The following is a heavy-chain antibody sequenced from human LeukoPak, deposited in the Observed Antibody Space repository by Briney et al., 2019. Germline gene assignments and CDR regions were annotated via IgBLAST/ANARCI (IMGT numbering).Heavy chain of an antibody. CDR3: AKVRDSSGYYYGGLVH. V-gene: IGHV3-23*01. CDR1: GFTFSSYA. J-gene: IGHJ4*02. Sequence: PGGSLRLSCAASGFTFSSYAMSRVRQAPEKGLEWVSAISGSGGSTYYADSVKGRFTISRDNSKNTLYLQMNSLRAEDTAVYYCAKVRDSSGYYYGGLVHWGQGTLVTVSS. CDR2: ISGSGGST. D-gene: IGHD3-22*01.